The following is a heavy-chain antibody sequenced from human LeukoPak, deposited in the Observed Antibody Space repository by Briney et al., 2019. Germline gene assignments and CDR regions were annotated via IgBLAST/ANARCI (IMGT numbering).Heavy chain of an antibody. J-gene: IGHJ5*02. CDR3: ARRSGYDSRRRYNWFDP. Sequence: GASVKVSCKASGYTFTSYDINWVRQATGQGLEWMGWMNPNSGNTGYAQKFQGRVTMTRNTSISAAYMELSSLRSEDTAVYYCARRSGYDSRRRYNWFDPWGQGTLVTVSS. CDR1: GYTFTSYD. CDR2: MNPNSGNT. D-gene: IGHD5-12*01. V-gene: IGHV1-8*01.